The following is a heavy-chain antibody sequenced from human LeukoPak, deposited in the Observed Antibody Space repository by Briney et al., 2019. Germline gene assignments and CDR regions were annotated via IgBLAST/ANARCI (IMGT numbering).Heavy chain of an antibody. D-gene: IGHD1-26*01. V-gene: IGHV1-2*02. J-gene: IGHJ4*02. CDR2: INPNSGGT. Sequence: ASVKVSCKASGYIFTGYYMHWVRQAPGQGLEWMGWINPNSGGTNYAQKFQGRVTMTRDTSISTAYMELSRLRSDDTAVYYCARVGSYYDPCYFDYWGQGTLVTVSS. CDR1: GYIFTGYY. CDR3: ARVGSYYDPCYFDY.